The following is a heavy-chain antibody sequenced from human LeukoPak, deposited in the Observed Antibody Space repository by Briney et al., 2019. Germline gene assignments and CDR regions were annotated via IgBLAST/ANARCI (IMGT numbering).Heavy chain of an antibody. CDR2: ISAYSGNT. CDR1: GYTFTSYG. J-gene: IGHJ3*02. V-gene: IGHV1-18*01. CDR3: ASSDIAAAGPGDAFDI. D-gene: IGHD6-13*01. Sequence: ASVKVSCKASGYTFTSYGISWVRQATGQGLEWMGWISAYSGNTNYAQKLQGRVTMTTDTSTGTAYMELRSLRSDDTAVFYCASSDIAAAGPGDAFDIWGQGKMATASS.